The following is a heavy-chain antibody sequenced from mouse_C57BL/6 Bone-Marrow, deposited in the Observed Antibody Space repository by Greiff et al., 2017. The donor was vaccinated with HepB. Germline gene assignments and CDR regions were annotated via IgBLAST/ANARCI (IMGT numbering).Heavy chain of an antibody. CDR1: GYTFTDYE. CDR2: IDPETGGT. CDR3: TRYGLIYYDYDDYFDY. Sequence: QVQLKESGAELVRPGASVTLSCKASGYTFTDYEMHWVKQTPVHGLEWIGAIDPETGGTAYNQKFKGKAILTADKSSSTAYMELPSLTSADSAVYYCTRYGLIYYDYDDYFDYWGQGTTLTVSS. V-gene: IGHV1-15*01. J-gene: IGHJ2*01. D-gene: IGHD2-4*01.